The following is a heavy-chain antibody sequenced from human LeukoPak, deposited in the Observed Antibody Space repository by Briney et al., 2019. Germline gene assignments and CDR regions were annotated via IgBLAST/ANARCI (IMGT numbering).Heavy chain of an antibody. CDR2: IYYSGST. CDR1: GGSISSSSYY. V-gene: IGHV4-39*07. J-gene: IGHJ6*03. Sequence: SETLSLTCTVSGGSISSSSYYWGWIRQPPGKGLEWIGSIYYSGSTYYNPSLKSRVTISVDTSKNQFSLKLSSVTAADTAVYYCARVPEHYYYYMDVWGKGTTATVSS. CDR3: ARVPEHYYYYMDV.